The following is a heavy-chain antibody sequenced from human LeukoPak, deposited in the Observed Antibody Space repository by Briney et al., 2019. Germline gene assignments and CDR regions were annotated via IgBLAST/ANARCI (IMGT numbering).Heavy chain of an antibody. D-gene: IGHD6-13*01. CDR3: AGGSSSWYYYYYYMDV. J-gene: IGHJ6*03. CDR1: GYTSTSYG. V-gene: IGHV1-18*01. CDR2: ISAYNGNT. Sequence: ASVKVSCKASGYTSTSYGISWVRHAPGQGLEWMGWISAYNGNTNYAQKLQGRVTMTTDTSTSTAYMGLRSLRSDDTAVYYCAGGSSSWYYYYYYMDVWGEGTTVTVSS.